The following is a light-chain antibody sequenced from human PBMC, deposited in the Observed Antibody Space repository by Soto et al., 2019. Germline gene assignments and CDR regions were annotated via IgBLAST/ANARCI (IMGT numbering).Light chain of an antibody. CDR1: QGIRTE. Sequence: AIQMTQSPSSLSASVGDRVTITCRASQGIRTELGWYQQRPGRAPKLLIYGASTLQSGVPSRFSGSGSGTDFTITISDLQPEDFATYYCLQDSSYPRTFGQGTKIDIK. J-gene: IGKJ1*01. CDR2: GAS. CDR3: LQDSSYPRT. V-gene: IGKV1-6*01.